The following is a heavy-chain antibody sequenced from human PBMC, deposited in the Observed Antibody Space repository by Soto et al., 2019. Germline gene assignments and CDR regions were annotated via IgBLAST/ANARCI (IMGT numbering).Heavy chain of an antibody. J-gene: IGHJ6*02. CDR2: IYSGGST. V-gene: IGHV3-66*01. CDR3: ARCGSYFDYCYGMDV. Sequence: PGGSLRLSCAASGFTVSSNYMSWVRQAPGKGLEWVSVIYSGGSTYSADSVKGRFTISRDNSKNTLYLQMKSLRAEDTAVYYCARCGSYFDYCYGMDVWSQGTTVTVXS. D-gene: IGHD1-26*01. CDR1: GFTVSSNY.